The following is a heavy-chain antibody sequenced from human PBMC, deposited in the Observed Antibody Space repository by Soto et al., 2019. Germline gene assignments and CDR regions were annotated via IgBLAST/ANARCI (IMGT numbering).Heavy chain of an antibody. CDR1: GDSISSSFW. V-gene: IGHV4-4*02. J-gene: IGHJ4*02. CDR2: IYHTEST. D-gene: IGHD4-17*01. Sequence: SETLSLTCAVSGDSISSSFWWSWVRQPPGKGLEWIGEIYHTESTVYNPSLKSRVTISVDKSKNQFSLNLDSVTAADTAVYYCARYDFGTFDYWGRGXLVTVYS. CDR3: ARYDFGTFDY.